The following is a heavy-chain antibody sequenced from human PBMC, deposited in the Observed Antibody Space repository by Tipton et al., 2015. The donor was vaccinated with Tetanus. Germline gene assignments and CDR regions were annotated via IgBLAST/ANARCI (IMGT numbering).Heavy chain of an antibody. V-gene: IGHV4-59*12. Sequence: TLSLTCTVSGGSISSYYWNWIRQPPGKGLEWIGSFYYSGSTYYNPSLKSRVTMSVDTSKNQFSLKLSSVTAADTAVYYCARGVWFGPGPKYYFDYWGQGTLVTVSS. J-gene: IGHJ4*02. D-gene: IGHD3-10*01. CDR3: ARGVWFGPGPKYYFDY. CDR2: FYYSGST. CDR1: GGSISSYY.